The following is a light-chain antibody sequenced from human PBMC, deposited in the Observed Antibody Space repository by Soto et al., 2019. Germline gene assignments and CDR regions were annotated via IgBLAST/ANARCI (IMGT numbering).Light chain of an antibody. V-gene: IGKV1-5*03. Sequence: DIQMTQSPSTLSASVGDRVTITCRASQSISSWLAWYQQKAGKAPRLLIYEASTLESGVPSRFSGSGSGTEFTLTISSLQPDDSATYFCQQYNIHSLNLGQRTKVDIK. CDR3: QQYNIHSLN. CDR2: EAS. CDR1: QSISSW. J-gene: IGKJ2*01.